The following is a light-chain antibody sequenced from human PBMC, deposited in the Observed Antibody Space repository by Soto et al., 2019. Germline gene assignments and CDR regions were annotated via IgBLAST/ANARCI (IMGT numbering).Light chain of an antibody. Sequence: EIVMTQSPATLSVSPGERATLSCRASQSVSSGLAWYQQKPGQAPRLLIHGASTRATGIPARFSGSGSGTEFTLTISSLQSEDFEVYYCQQHNNWPLSFGQGTKV. CDR1: QSVSSG. J-gene: IGKJ1*01. CDR2: GAS. V-gene: IGKV3D-15*01. CDR3: QQHNNWPLS.